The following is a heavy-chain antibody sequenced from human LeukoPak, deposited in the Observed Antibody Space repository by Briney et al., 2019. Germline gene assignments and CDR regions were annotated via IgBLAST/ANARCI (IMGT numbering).Heavy chain of an antibody. CDR1: GFTFSSYG. D-gene: IGHD3-22*01. Sequence: PGGSLRLSCAASGFTFSSYGMHWVRQAPGKGLEWVAFIRYDGSNKYYADSVKGRFTISRDNSKNTLYLQMNSLRAEDTAVYYCAKDRSYGMIVVVTSYYFDYWGQGTLVTVSS. V-gene: IGHV3-30*02. CDR2: IRYDGSNK. CDR3: AKDRSYGMIVVVTSYYFDY. J-gene: IGHJ4*02.